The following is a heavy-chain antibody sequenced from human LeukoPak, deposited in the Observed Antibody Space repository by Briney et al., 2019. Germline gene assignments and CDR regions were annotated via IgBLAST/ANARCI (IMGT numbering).Heavy chain of an antibody. CDR2: IYYSGST. D-gene: IGHD6-13*01. CDR3: ARSPSSSWSGAYYYGMDV. Sequence: SETLSLTCTVSGGSISSYYRSWIRQPPGKGLEWIGCIYYSGSTNYNPSLKSRVTISVDTSKNQFSLKLSSVTAADTAVYYCARSPSSSWSGAYYYGMDVWGQGTTVTVSS. V-gene: IGHV4-59*01. CDR1: GGSISSYY. J-gene: IGHJ6*02.